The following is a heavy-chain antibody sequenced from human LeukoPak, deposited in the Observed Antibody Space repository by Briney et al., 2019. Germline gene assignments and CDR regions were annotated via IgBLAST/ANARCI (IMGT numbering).Heavy chain of an antibody. CDR2: IWYDGSNK. J-gene: IGHJ4*02. CDR1: GFTFSSYG. V-gene: IGHV3-33*01. Sequence: PGGSLRLSCAASGFTFSSYGMHWVRQAPGKGLEWVAVIWYDGSNKYYADSVKGRFTISRDNSRNTLYLQMNSLRAEDTAVYYCARGEHHNSGCFDYWGQGTLVTVSS. D-gene: IGHD6-19*01. CDR3: ARGEHHNSGCFDY.